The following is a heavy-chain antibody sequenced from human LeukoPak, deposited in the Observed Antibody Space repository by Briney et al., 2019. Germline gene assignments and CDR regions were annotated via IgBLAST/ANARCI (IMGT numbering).Heavy chain of an antibody. CDR2: ISYDGNNK. Sequence: GGSLRLSCAASGFTFSTYGMHWVRQAPGKGLEWVAIISYDGNNKYYADSVKGRFTISRDNSKNMLYLQMNSLRAEDTAVYYCAKDPRPYDCSGYYPDYWGQGTLVTVSS. V-gene: IGHV3-30*18. J-gene: IGHJ4*02. D-gene: IGHD3-22*01. CDR1: GFTFSTYG. CDR3: AKDPRPYDCSGYYPDY.